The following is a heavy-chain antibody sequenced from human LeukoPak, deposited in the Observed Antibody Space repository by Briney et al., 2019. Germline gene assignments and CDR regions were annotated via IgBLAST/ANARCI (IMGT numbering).Heavy chain of an antibody. V-gene: IGHV4-61*02. CDR2: IYTSGST. Sequence: SETLSLTCTVSGGSISSGSYYWSWIRQPAGKGLEWIGRIYTSGSTNYNPSLKSRVTISVDTSKNQCSLKQSSVTAADTAVYYCARTRYSGYDGVDFDYWGRGTLVTVSS. CDR1: GGSISSGSYY. CDR3: ARTRYSGYDGVDFDY. D-gene: IGHD5-12*01. J-gene: IGHJ4*02.